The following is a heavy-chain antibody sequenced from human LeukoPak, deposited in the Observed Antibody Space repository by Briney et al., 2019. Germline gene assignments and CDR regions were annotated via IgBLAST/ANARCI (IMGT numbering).Heavy chain of an antibody. J-gene: IGHJ3*02. D-gene: IGHD3-3*01. CDR2: IYYSGST. V-gene: IGHV4-39*01. CDR3: ARQQRFLEWPDAFDI. Sequence: SETLSLTCTVSGGSISSSSFYWGWLRQPPGKGVEWIGSIYYSGSTDNNPSLMSRATISIDTSKKQFSLKLRSVTAADTAVYYCARQQRFLEWPDAFDIWGQGTMVTVFS. CDR1: GGSISSSSFY.